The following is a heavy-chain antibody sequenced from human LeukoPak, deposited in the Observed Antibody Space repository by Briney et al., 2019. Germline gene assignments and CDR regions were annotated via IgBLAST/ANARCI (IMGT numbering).Heavy chain of an antibody. J-gene: IGHJ4*02. D-gene: IGHD4-17*01. CDR3: ARDLYGVSHDY. CDR1: GFTVSSNY. Sequence: GGSLRLSCAASGFTVSSNYMSWVRQAPGKGLEWVSVIYSSGMTYYADSVKGRFTISRDNSKNTLYLHMNSLRAEDTAVYYCARDLYGVSHDYWGQGTLVTVTS. V-gene: IGHV3-53*01. CDR2: IYSSGMT.